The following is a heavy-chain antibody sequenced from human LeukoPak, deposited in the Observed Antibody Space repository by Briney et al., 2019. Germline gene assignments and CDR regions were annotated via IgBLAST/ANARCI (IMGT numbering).Heavy chain of an antibody. J-gene: IGHJ6*02. Sequence: GGSLRLSCAASGFTFSSYAMHWVRQAPGKGLEWVAVISYDGSNKYYADSVKGRFTISRDNAKNSLYLQMNSLRAEDTAVYYCAIPPLTGTGSSRPLAGVDAWGQGTMVTVSS. CDR3: AIPPLTGTGSSRPLAGVDA. CDR1: GFTFSSYA. D-gene: IGHD3-10*01. CDR2: ISYDGSNK. V-gene: IGHV3-30-3*01.